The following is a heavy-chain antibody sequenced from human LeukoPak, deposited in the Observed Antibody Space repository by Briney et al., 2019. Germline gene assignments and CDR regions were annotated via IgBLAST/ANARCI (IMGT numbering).Heavy chain of an antibody. V-gene: IGHV3-48*01. CDR3: ARVGDDILTGSQLDYFDY. Sequence: GGSLRFSCAASGFTFSRDSMNWVRQAPGKGLEWVAYINGGGSPIYYADSVRGRFTISRDNAKSSLYLQMNSLRAEDTAVYYCARVGDDILTGSQLDYFDYWGQGTLVTVSS. J-gene: IGHJ4*02. CDR2: INGGGSPI. CDR1: GFTFSRDS. D-gene: IGHD3-9*01.